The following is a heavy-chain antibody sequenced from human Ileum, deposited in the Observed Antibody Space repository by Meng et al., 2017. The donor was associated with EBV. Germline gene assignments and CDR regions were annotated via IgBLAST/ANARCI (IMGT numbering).Heavy chain of an antibody. D-gene: IGHD2-21*02. Sequence: VQLTESGPGLVKPSETLSLTCSVSNGSVSSYGYYWTWIRQPPGKGLEWIGYMSYTGSTNYKSTLKSRVTISVDKSKNQFSLKLSSVTAADTAVYYCARERGGGDRGIQWGQGTLVTVSS. CDR1: NGSVSSYGYY. CDR2: MSYTGST. V-gene: IGHV4-61*08. J-gene: IGHJ4*02. CDR3: ARERGGGDRGIQ.